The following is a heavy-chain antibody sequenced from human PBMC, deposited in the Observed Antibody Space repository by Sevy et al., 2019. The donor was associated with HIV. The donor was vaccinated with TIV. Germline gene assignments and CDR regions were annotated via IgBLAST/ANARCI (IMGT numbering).Heavy chain of an antibody. CDR1: GYTFTSYG. D-gene: IGHD3-10*01. V-gene: IGHV1-18*04. CDR2: ISAYNGNT. CDR3: ARGSHYYGSGSPVPKYNWFDP. Sequence: ASVKVSCKASGYTFTSYGISWVRQAPGQGLEWMGWISAYNGNTNYAQKLQGRVTMTTDTSTGTAYMELRSLRSDDTAVYYCARGSHYYGSGSPVPKYNWFDPWGQGTLVTVSS. J-gene: IGHJ5*02.